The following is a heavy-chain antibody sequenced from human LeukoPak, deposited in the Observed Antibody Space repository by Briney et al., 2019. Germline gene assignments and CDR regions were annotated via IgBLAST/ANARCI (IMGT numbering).Heavy chain of an antibody. D-gene: IGHD1-1*01. V-gene: IGHV3-23*01. CDR2: ISPGGGTT. Sequence: HPGESLRLSCAASGFTFIGYAMGWVRQAPGRGLEWVASISPGGGTTYYADYVRGRFTISRDNSKNTVYVQMNSLRVEDTAVYYCAKSRSGSANWALQIFDNWGQGTLVTVSS. CDR3: AKSRSGSANWALQIFDN. J-gene: IGHJ4*02. CDR1: GFTFIGYA.